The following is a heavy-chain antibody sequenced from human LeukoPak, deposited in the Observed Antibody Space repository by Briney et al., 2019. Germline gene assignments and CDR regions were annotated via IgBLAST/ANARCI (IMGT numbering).Heavy chain of an antibody. CDR3: ARVWNYYDSSGYYLGSSFDY. D-gene: IGHD3-22*01. J-gene: IGHJ4*02. CDR2: ISVYNGNT. CDR1: GYTFTSYG. Sequence: ASVKVSCKASGYTFTSYGISWVRQAPGQGLEWMGWISVYNGNTNYAQNLQGRVTMTTDTSTSTAYMELRSLRSDDTAVYYCARVWNYYDSSGYYLGSSFDYWGQGTLVTVSS. V-gene: IGHV1-18*01.